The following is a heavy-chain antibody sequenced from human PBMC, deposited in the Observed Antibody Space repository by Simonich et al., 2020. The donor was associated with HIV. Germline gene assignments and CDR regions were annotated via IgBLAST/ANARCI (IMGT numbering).Heavy chain of an antibody. CDR1: GGSLSGHY. J-gene: IGHJ4*02. V-gene: IGHV4-34*01. D-gene: IGHD5-12*01. Sequence: QVQLQQWGAGLLKPSETLSLTCVGYGGSLSGHYWSGIRQPPGKGLEWIGEINQSGVTNYNPPLKSRVTISVDTSKNQFSLKLSSVTAADTAVYYCAGSVADIVAAGFGFWGQGTLVTVSS. CDR2: INQSGVT. CDR3: AGSVADIVAAGFGF.